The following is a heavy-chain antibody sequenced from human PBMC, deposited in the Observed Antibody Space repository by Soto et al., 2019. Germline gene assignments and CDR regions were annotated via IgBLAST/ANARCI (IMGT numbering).Heavy chain of an antibody. D-gene: IGHD6-19*01. CDR1: GCTFSGFY. V-gene: IGHV1-2*02. Sequence: ASVKVSCKASGCTFSGFYMHWVRQAPGQGLEWMGWINPNSGGTKSAEKFQGRVTMTRDTSISTAYMELSRPTSDDTAVYYCASAAVTGTAGLDFWGQGTQVTVSS. CDR3: ASAAVTGTAGLDF. J-gene: IGHJ4*02. CDR2: INPNSGGT.